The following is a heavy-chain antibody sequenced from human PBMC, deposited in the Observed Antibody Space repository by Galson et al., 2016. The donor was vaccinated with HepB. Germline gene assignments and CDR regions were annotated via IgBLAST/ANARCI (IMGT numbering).Heavy chain of an antibody. D-gene: IGHD6-19*01. Sequence: TLSLTCTVSGGPLSSSSYYWGWIRRPPGKGLEWIGSIYYSRSTYYNPSLKTRVTISVDMSKNQFSLKLSSVTAADTAVYYCARHFSWSRGQWLVGGTSWFDPWGQGTLVTVSS. J-gene: IGHJ5*02. V-gene: IGHV4-39*01. CDR3: ARHFSWSRGQWLVGGTSWFDP. CDR2: IYYSRST. CDR1: GGPLSSSSYY.